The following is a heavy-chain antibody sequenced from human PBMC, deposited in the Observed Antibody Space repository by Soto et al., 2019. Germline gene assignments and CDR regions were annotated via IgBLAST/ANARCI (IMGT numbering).Heavy chain of an antibody. CDR1: GFTVSSNY. J-gene: IGHJ3*02. Sequence: GGSLRLSCAASGFTVSSNYMSWVRQAPGKGLEWVSVIYSGGSTYYADSVKGRFTISRDSSKNTVYLQINSLGAEDTAVYYCARDSPLTSARAFDIWGQGTVVTVSS. CDR2: IYSGGST. CDR3: ARDSPLTSARAFDI. V-gene: IGHV3-53*01.